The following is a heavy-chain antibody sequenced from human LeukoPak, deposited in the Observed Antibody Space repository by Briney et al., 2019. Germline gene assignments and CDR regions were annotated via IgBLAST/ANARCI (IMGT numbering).Heavy chain of an antibody. J-gene: IGHJ4*02. Sequence: GGSLRLSCAASGFTFSTYSMNWVRQAPGKGLEWVSYISSSSSTIYYADSVKGRFTISRDNAKNSLYLQMNSLRAEDTAVYYCARAFGYSYGYSFDYWGQGTLVTVSS. CDR3: ARAFGYSYGYSFDY. D-gene: IGHD5-18*01. CDR2: ISSSSSTI. V-gene: IGHV3-48*01. CDR1: GFTFSTYS.